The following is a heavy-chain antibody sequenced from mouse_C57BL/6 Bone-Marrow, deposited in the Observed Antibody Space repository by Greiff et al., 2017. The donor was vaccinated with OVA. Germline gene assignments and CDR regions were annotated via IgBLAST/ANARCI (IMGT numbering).Heavy chain of an antibody. Sequence: QVHVKQSGAELVKPGASVKLSCKASGYTFTSYWLQWVKQRPGQGLEWIGEIDPSDSYTNYNQKFKGKATLTVDTSSSTAYMQLSSLTSEDSAVYYCARWYYLYWGQGTLVTVSA. CDR2: IDPSDSYT. V-gene: IGHV1-50*01. D-gene: IGHD1-1*02. CDR3: ARWYYLY. CDR1: GYTFTSYW. J-gene: IGHJ3*01.